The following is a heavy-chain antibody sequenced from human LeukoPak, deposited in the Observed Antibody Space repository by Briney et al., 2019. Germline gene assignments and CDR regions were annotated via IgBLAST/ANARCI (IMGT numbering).Heavy chain of an antibody. CDR3: AKASGSGSYGNWFDP. CDR2: ISHDGSNK. J-gene: IGHJ5*02. CDR1: EFTFSRYA. Sequence: SGGSLRLSCAASEFTFSRYAMHWVRQAPGKGLEWVAVISHDGSNKYYADSVKGRFTISRDNSQNTLYVQMNSLRAEDTAVYYCAKASGSGSYGNWFDPWGQGTLVTVSS. V-gene: IGHV3-30*04. D-gene: IGHD3-10*01.